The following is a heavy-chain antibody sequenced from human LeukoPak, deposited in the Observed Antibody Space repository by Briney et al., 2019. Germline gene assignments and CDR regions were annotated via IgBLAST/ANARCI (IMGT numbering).Heavy chain of an antibody. Sequence: SETLSLTCTVSGGSISSHYWSWIRQPPGKGLEWIGYIYYSGSTNYNPSLKSRVTISVDTSKNQFSLKLSSVTAADTAVYYCARGGGKRLVDYWGQGTLVTVSS. V-gene: IGHV4-59*11. D-gene: IGHD3-16*01. CDR2: IYYSGST. CDR3: ARGGGKRLVDY. CDR1: GGSISSHY. J-gene: IGHJ4*02.